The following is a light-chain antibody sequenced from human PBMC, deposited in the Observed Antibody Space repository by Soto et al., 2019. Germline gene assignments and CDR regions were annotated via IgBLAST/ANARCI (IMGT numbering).Light chain of an antibody. CDR2: DAF. J-gene: IGKJ1*01. CDR1: QSISSW. CDR3: QQYNSYWT. V-gene: IGKV1-5*01. Sequence: DIQMTQSPSTLSASVGDRVTITCRASQSISSWLAWYQQKPGKAPKLLIYDAFSLESGVPSRFSGSGSGTEFTRTISSLQPDDFATYYCQQYNSYWTFGQGTKVQIK.